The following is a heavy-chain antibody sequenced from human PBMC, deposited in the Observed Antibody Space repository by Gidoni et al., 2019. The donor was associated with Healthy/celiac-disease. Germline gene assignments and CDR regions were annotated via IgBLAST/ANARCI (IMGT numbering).Heavy chain of an antibody. CDR3: ARGNDFWSGYSIYYYGMDV. V-gene: IGHV1-2*04. D-gene: IGHD3-3*01. CDR1: GYTFTGYY. J-gene: IGHJ6*02. Sequence: QVQLVQSGAEVKKPGASVKVSCKAAGYTFTGYYMHWVRQAPGQGLEWMGWITPHSGGTNYAQKFQGWVTMTRDTSISTAYMELSRLRSDDTAVYYCARGNDFWSGYSIYYYGMDVWGQGTTVTVSS. CDR2: ITPHSGGT.